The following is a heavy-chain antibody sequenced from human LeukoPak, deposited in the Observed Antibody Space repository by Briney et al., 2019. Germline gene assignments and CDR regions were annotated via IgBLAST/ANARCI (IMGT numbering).Heavy chain of an antibody. CDR2: ISYDGSKK. D-gene: IGHD2-2*01. CDR1: GFTFSSYA. V-gene: IGHV3-30*04. Sequence: GGSLRLSCAASGFTFSSYAMHWVRQAPGKGLEWVAVISYDGSKKYYADSVKGRFTISRDNSKNTLHLQMNSLRAEDTAEYYCAKEGVGYCSSTSCYVFDYWGQGTLVTVSS. CDR3: AKEGVGYCSSTSCYVFDY. J-gene: IGHJ4*02.